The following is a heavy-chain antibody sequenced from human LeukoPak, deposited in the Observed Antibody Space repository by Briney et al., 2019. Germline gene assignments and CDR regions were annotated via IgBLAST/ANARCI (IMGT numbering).Heavy chain of an antibody. D-gene: IGHD6-13*01. V-gene: IGHV3-30*03. CDR2: ISYDGSNK. Sequence: GRSLRLSCAASGFTFSSYGMHWVRQAPGKGLEWVAVISYDGSNKYYADSVKGRFTISRDNTKNTLYLQMNSLRAEDTAVYYCARDFKYSSSQSFDYWGQGTLVTVSS. CDR3: ARDFKYSSSQSFDY. CDR1: GFTFSSYG. J-gene: IGHJ4*02.